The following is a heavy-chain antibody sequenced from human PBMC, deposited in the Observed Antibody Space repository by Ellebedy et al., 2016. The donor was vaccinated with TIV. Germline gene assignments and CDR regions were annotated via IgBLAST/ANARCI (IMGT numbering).Heavy chain of an antibody. CDR2: IYYSGST. V-gene: IGHV4-61*01. CDR1: GGSVSSGSYY. J-gene: IGHJ6*02. D-gene: IGHD2-21*02. Sequence: GSLRLXCTVSGGSVSSGSYYWSWIRQPPGKGLEWIGYIYYSGSTNYNPSLKSRVTISVDTSKNQFSLKLSSVTAADTAVYYCARERVVTAILYYYGMDVWGQGTTVTVSS. CDR3: ARERVVTAILYYYGMDV.